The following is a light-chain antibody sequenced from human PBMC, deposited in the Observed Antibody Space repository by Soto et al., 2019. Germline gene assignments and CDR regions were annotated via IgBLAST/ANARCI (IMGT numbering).Light chain of an antibody. CDR3: YSFTDISTALLV. CDR1: SGDIGTSNL. J-gene: IGLJ1*01. V-gene: IGLV2-23*02. Sequence: QSVLTQPAAGSGSPGQSSTISCTGSSGDIGTSNLVSWYQQYPGKSPKRIIYEVTQRPSGISYRFPGSKSRNTASLTISGLQPHDEATYYCYSFTDISTALLVFGTGTKVPVL. CDR2: EVT.